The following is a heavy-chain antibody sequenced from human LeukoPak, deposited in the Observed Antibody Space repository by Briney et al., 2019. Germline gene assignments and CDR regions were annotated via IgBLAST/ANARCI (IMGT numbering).Heavy chain of an antibody. CDR3: AREGLATVSAFDI. CDR1: GYTSTGYY. D-gene: IGHD5-18*01. Sequence: ASVKVSCKASGYTSTGYYMHWVRQAPGQGLEWMGWINPNSGGTNYAQKFQGRVTMTRDTSISTAYMELSRLRSDDTAVYYCAREGLATVSAFDIWGQGTMVTVSS. CDR2: INPNSGGT. J-gene: IGHJ3*02. V-gene: IGHV1-2*02.